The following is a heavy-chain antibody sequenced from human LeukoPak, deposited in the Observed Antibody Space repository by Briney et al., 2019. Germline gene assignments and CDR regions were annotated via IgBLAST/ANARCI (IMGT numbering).Heavy chain of an antibody. D-gene: IGHD5-18*01. CDR3: ARRAWIQHSWYFDL. J-gene: IGHJ2*01. V-gene: IGHV4-34*01. CDR1: GGSFSSYY. Sequence: PSETLSLTCAVYGGSFSSYYWSWIRQPPGKGLEWIGEINHSGSTNYNPSLKSRVTISVDTSKNQFSLKLSSVTAADTAVYYCARRAWIQHSWYFDLWGRGTLVTVSS. CDR2: INHSGST.